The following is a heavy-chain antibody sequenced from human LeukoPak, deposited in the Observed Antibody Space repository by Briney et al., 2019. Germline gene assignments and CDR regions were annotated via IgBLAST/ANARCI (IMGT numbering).Heavy chain of an antibody. CDR3: STELSSVPIKFN. J-gene: IGHJ4*02. CDR2: MNPNSGNT. V-gene: IGHV1-8*01. D-gene: IGHD6-6*01. CDR1: GYTFTSYD. Sequence: ASVKVSCTASGYTFTSYDINWVRQATGQGLEWMGWMNPNSGNTGYAQKFQGRVTMTRNTSISTAYMELSSLQTEDTAVYYCSTELSSVPIKFNWGQGTLVTVSS.